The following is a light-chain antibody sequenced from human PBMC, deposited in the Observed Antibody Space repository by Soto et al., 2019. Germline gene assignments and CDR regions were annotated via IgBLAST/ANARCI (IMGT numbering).Light chain of an antibody. CDR3: HQYGSSPQT. Sequence: EIVLTQSPGTLSLSPGERATLSCRASQSVSNRYLAWYQQKPGQAPRLLIYGASTRATGIPDRFSGSGSGTDFTLTISTLEPEDFAVYYCHQYGSSPQTFGQGTKVEIK. CDR1: QSVSNRY. V-gene: IGKV3-20*01. CDR2: GAS. J-gene: IGKJ1*01.